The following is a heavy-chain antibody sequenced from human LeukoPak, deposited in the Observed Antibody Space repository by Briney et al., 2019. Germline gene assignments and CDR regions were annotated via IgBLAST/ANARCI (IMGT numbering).Heavy chain of an antibody. Sequence: ASVKVSCKASGYTFTSYGISWVRQAPGQGLEWMGWMNPNSGNTGSAQKFQGRVSMTRNTSISTAYMELSSLRSEDTAVYYCAKGGVGVTPEFDYWGQGTLVTVSS. CDR3: AKGGVGVTPEFDY. CDR2: MNPNSGNT. J-gene: IGHJ4*02. D-gene: IGHD1-26*01. V-gene: IGHV1-8*02. CDR1: GYTFTSYG.